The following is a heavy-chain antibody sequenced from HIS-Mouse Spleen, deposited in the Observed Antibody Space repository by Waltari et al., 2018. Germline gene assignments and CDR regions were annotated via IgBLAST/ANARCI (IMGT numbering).Heavy chain of an antibody. CDR2: IYYSVRT. CDR1: GGSISSSSYY. V-gene: IGHV4-39*07. Sequence: QLQLQESGPGLVKPSETLSLTCTVSGGSISSSSYYLGWIRQPPGKGLEWIGSIYYSVRTYSTPSLKSRVTISVDTSKNQFSLKLSSVTAADTAVYYCAREIPYSSSWYDWYFDLWGRGTLVTVSS. CDR3: AREIPYSSSWYDWYFDL. J-gene: IGHJ2*01. D-gene: IGHD6-13*01.